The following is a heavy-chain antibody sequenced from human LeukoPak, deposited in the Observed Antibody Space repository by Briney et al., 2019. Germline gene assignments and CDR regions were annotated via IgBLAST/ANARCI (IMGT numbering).Heavy chain of an antibody. Sequence: GGSLRLSCAASGFTFSSYNMNWVRQAPGKGLDWVSVISTSGANTYYSDSVKGRFTISRDDSTSTLYLYMNSLRADDTAVYYCATYRRGPSYYFDYWGQGTLVTVSS. J-gene: IGHJ4*02. D-gene: IGHD3-16*02. V-gene: IGHV3-23*01. CDR1: GFTFSSYN. CDR3: ATYRRGPSYYFDY. CDR2: ISTSGANT.